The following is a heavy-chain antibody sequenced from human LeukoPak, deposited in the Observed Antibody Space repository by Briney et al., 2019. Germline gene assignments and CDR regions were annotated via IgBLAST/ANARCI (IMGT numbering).Heavy chain of an antibody. J-gene: IGHJ5*02. V-gene: IGHV3-49*03. Sequence: GGSLRLPCTASGFTFGDYAMSWFRQAPGKGLEWVGFIRSKAYGGTTEYAASVKGRFTISRDDSKSIAYLQMNSLKTEDTAVYYCTRKYSSSSYWFDPWGQGTLVTVSS. CDR2: IRSKAYGGTT. CDR1: GFTFGDYA. D-gene: IGHD6-6*01. CDR3: TRKYSSSSYWFDP.